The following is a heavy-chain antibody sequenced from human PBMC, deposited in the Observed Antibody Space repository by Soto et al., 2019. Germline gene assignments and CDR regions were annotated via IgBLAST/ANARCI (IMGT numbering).Heavy chain of an antibody. CDR3: AREAGNGIDY. CDR1: GGSISSGAYY. V-gene: IGHV4-31*03. D-gene: IGHD3-10*01. CDR2: VSYSGST. J-gene: IGHJ4*02. Sequence: SETLSLTCTVSGGSISSGAYYWSWIRQYPGKGLEWIGYVSYSGSTYYNPSLRSRVSISVDTSNNQFSLNRISVTAAETAVYYCAREAGNGIDYWGQGXLVTVSS.